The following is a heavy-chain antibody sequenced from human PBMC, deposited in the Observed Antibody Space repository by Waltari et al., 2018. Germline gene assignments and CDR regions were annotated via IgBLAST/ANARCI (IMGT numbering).Heavy chain of an antibody. CDR3: AKDLGSCSGGTCYWDY. CDR2: ISGSGGST. CDR1: GFTFSRYA. V-gene: IGHV3-23*01. J-gene: IGHJ4*02. Sequence: EVQLLESGGGLVQPGGSLRLSCAASGFTFSRYAMNWVRQAPGKGLEWVSTISGSGGSTHYADSVKGRFTISRDNSKITLYLQMNSLRTEDTAVYYCAKDLGSCSGGTCYWDYWGQGTLVTVSS. D-gene: IGHD2-15*01.